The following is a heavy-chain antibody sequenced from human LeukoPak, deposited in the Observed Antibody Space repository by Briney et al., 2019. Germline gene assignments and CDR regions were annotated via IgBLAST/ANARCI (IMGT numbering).Heavy chain of an antibody. V-gene: IGHV3-30*03. CDR2: ISYDGSNK. Sequence: GGSLRLSCAASGFTFSSYGMHWVRQAPGKGLEWVAVISYDGSNKDFADSLKGRFTISRDNSKSTLYLQMNSLRAEDTAVYYCTRDYDWGQGTLVTVSS. CDR3: TRDYD. J-gene: IGHJ4*02. D-gene: IGHD3-16*01. CDR1: GFTFSSYG.